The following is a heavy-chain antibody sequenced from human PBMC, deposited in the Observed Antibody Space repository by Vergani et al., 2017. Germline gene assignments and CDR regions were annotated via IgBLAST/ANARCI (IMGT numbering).Heavy chain of an antibody. J-gene: IGHJ6*03. Sequence: QVQLVQSGAEVKKPGASVKVSCKASGYTFTGYYMHWVRQAPGQGLEWMGWINPNSGGTNYAQKFQGRVTMTRDTSISTAYMELSRLRSDDTAVYYCATDHNGDYGSYYYMDVWGKGTTVTVSS. D-gene: IGHD4-17*01. CDR2: INPNSGGT. CDR3: ATDHNGDYGSYYYMDV. CDR1: GYTFTGYY. V-gene: IGHV1-2*02.